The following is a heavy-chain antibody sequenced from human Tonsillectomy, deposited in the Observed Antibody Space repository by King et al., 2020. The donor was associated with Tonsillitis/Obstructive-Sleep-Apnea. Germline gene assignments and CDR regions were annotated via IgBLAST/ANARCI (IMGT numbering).Heavy chain of an antibody. CDR1: GFTFSSYS. V-gene: IGHV3-21*01. CDR2: ISSSSSYI. D-gene: IGHD2-2*01. CDR3: ARPGYCSSTSCEINKDDAFDI. J-gene: IGHJ3*02. Sequence: QLVQSGGGLVKPGGSLRLSCAASGFTFSSYSMNWVRQAPGKGLEWVSSISSSSSYIYYADSVKGRFTISRDNAKNSLYLQMNSLRAEDTAVYYCARPGYCSSTSCEINKDDAFDIWGQGTMVTVSS.